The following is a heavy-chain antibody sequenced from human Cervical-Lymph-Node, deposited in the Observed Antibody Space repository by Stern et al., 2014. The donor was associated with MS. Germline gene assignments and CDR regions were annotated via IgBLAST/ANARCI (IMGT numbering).Heavy chain of an antibody. V-gene: IGHV3-30*01. Sequence: VQLVESGGGVVQPGRSLRLSCAASGFTFSSYAMHWVRQAPGKGLEWVAVISYDGSNKYYADSVKGRFTISRDNSKNTLYLQMNSLRAEDTAVYYCARDEWLRGGVFDYWGQGTLVTVSS. CDR1: GFTFSSYA. CDR2: ISYDGSNK. CDR3: ARDEWLRGGVFDY. D-gene: IGHD5-12*01. J-gene: IGHJ4*02.